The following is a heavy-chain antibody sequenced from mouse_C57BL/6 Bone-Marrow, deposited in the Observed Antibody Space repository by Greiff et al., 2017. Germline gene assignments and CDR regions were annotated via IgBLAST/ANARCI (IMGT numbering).Heavy chain of an antibody. Sequence: EVMLVESGGDLVKPGGSLTLSCAASGFSFRSSGMSWVRPTPDKRLEWVATISSGGSYTYYPDSVQGRFTISSDNAKNTLYLPMSSLKSEDTSMYYGARRETFYYAMDYWGQRTSVTVSS. CDR2: ISSGGSYT. V-gene: IGHV5-6*02. J-gene: IGHJ4*01. CDR3: ARRETFYYAMDY. CDR1: GFSFRSSG.